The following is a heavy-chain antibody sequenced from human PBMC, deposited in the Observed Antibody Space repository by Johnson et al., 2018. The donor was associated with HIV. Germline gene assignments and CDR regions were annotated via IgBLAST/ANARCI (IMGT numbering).Heavy chain of an antibody. CDR2: IGTAGDT. D-gene: IGHD5-12*01. CDR3: ATDIRSGYRDAAFDI. V-gene: IGHV3-64*04. Sequence: QVQLVESGGGLVQPGGSLRLSCAASGFTFSSYAMHWVRQAPGKGLEYVSAIGTAGDTYYADSVKGRFTISRDNAKNSLYLQMNSLRAEDTALYYCATDIRSGYRDAAFDIWGQGTVVIVSS. CDR1: GFTFSSYA. J-gene: IGHJ3*02.